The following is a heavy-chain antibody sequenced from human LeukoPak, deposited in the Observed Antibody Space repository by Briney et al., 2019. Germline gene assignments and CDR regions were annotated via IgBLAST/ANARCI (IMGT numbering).Heavy chain of an antibody. V-gene: IGHV1-46*01. J-gene: IGHJ4*02. CDR2: INPSGGST. CDR1: GYTFTSYY. CDR3: ARGYCSGGSCYDHDY. D-gene: IGHD2-15*01. Sequence: ASVKVSCKASGYTFTSYYMHWVRQAPAQGLEWMGIINPSGGSTSYAQKFQGRVTMTRDMSTSTVYMELSSLRSEDTAVYYCARGYCSGGSCYDHDYWGQGTLVTVSS.